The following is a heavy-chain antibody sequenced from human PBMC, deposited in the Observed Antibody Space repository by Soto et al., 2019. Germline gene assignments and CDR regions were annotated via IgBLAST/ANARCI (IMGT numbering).Heavy chain of an antibody. D-gene: IGHD3-3*01. Sequence: QVQLVQSGAEVKKPGASVKVSCKASGNTFTSYGISWVRQAPGQGLEWMGWISVYNGNTNYAQKLQGRVTMTTDTSTSTAYMELRSLRSDDTAVYYCARDVLGHYYYYGMDVWGQWTTVTVSS. CDR2: ISVYNGNT. V-gene: IGHV1-18*01. CDR3: ARDVLGHYYYYGMDV. J-gene: IGHJ6*02. CDR1: GNTFTSYG.